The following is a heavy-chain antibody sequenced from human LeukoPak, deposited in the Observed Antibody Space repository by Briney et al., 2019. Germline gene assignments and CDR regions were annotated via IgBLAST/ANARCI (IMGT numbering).Heavy chain of an antibody. V-gene: IGHV4-59*01. Sequence: SETLSLTCTVSGGSISSYYWSWIRQPPGKGLEWIGYIYYSGSTNYNPSLESRVTISVDTSKNQFSLKLSSVTAADTAVYYCARKASLGSYNFLDYWGQGTLVTVSS. CDR1: GGSISSYY. D-gene: IGHD1-26*01. CDR3: ARKASLGSYNFLDY. CDR2: IYYSGST. J-gene: IGHJ4*02.